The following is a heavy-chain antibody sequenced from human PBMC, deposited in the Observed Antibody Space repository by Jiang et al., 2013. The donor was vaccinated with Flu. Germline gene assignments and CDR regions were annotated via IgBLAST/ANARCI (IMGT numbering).Heavy chain of an antibody. CDR3: AREPLRYFDWLHNSYWYFDL. D-gene: IGHD3-9*01. J-gene: IGHJ2*01. Sequence: VQLVESGGGLVQPGGSLRLSCAASGFTFSSYWMHWVRQAPGKGLVWVSRINSDGSSTSYADSVKGRFTISRDNAKNTLYLQMNSLRAEDTAVYYCAREPLRYFDWLHNSYWYFDLWGRGTLVTVSS. CDR1: GFTFSSYW. CDR2: INSDGSST. V-gene: IGHV3-74*01.